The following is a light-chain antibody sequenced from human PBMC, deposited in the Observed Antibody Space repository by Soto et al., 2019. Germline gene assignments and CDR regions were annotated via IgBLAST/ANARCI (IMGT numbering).Light chain of an antibody. Sequence: QSVLTQPPSASGSPGQSVTISCTGTSSDVGGYKFVSWYQQHPGKAPKLIIYEVSQRPSGVPDRFSASKSGDTASLTVSGLLAEDEADYYCASYAGSNMGVFGSGTKLTVL. J-gene: IGLJ1*01. V-gene: IGLV2-8*01. CDR1: SSDVGGYKF. CDR3: ASYAGSNMGV. CDR2: EVS.